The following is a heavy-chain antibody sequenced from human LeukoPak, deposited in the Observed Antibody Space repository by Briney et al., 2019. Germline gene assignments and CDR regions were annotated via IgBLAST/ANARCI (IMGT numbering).Heavy chain of an antibody. CDR2: ISGSGNGT. V-gene: IGHV3-23*01. Sequence: GRSLRLSCTASGFTFRTCAMNWVRQAPGKGLEWLSGISGSGNGTYYADSVKGRFTISRDNSKNMVYLQMNSLTVEDAATYYCAKRTMSAFDSWGQGTLLIVSS. D-gene: IGHD5-24*01. CDR1: GFTFRTCA. J-gene: IGHJ4*02. CDR3: AKRTMSAFDS.